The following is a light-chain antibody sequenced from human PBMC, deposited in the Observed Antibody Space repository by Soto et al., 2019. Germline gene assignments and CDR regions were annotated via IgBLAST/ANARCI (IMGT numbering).Light chain of an antibody. CDR3: QQYGSSLIT. Sequence: DIVLTQSPGTLSLSQGERVTLSCRASQTIRSTYFAWYQQKPGQAPRLLIYGASSRATGIPVRFSGTGSGTDFALTISRLEPEDSAVYYCQQYGSSLITFGRGTRLEIK. V-gene: IGKV3-20*01. CDR2: GAS. J-gene: IGKJ5*01. CDR1: QTIRSTY.